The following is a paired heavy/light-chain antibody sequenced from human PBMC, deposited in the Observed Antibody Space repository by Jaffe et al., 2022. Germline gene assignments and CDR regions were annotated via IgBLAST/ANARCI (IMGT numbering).Light chain of an antibody. Sequence: DIQLTQSPSFLSASVGDRVTITCRASQGISSYLAWYQQKPGKAPKLLIYAASTLQSGVPSRFSGSGSGTEFTLTISSLQPEDFATYYCQQLNSYPPLVTFGPGTKVDIK. V-gene: IGKV1-9*01. CDR3: QQLNSYPPLVT. CDR1: QGISSY. CDR2: AAS. J-gene: IGKJ3*01.
Heavy chain of an antibody. Sequence: QVQLVESGGGVVQPGGSLRLSCAASGFTFSSYGMHWVRQAPGKGLEWVAFIRYDGSNKYYADSVKGRFTISRDNSKNTLYLQMNSLRAEDTAVYYCAKDIRGYCSSTSCPYGIYYYYYMDVWGKGTTVTVSS. V-gene: IGHV3-30*02. D-gene: IGHD2-2*01. CDR3: AKDIRGYCSSTSCPYGIYYYYYMDV. CDR1: GFTFSSYG. J-gene: IGHJ6*03. CDR2: IRYDGSNK.